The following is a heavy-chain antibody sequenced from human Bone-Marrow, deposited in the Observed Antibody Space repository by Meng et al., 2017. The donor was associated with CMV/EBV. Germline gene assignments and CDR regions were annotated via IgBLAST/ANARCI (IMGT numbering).Heavy chain of an antibody. J-gene: IGHJ6*02. V-gene: IGHV3-33*03. CDR2: IWYDGSNK. Sequence: GESLKISCAASGFTFSSYGMHWVRQAPGKGLEWVAVIWYDGSNKYYADSVKGRFTISRDNAKNTLYLQMNSLRAEDTAVYYCAKVGPYYDFWSGYYFRDYYYYGMDVWGQGPTVPVSS. CDR1: GFTFSSYG. CDR3: AKVGPYYDFWSGYYFRDYYYYGMDV. D-gene: IGHD3-3*01.